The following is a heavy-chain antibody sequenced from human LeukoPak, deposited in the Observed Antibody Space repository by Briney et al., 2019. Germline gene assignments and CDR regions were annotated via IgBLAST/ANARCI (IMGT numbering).Heavy chain of an antibody. CDR2: VAHDGSFT. CDR3: AREMRGYYPHY. CDR1: GFRLSDYA. D-gene: IGHD3-3*01. J-gene: IGHJ4*02. V-gene: IGHV3-30*04. Sequence: GGSLRLSCAASGFRLSDYAMNWVRQAPGKGLEWVAIVAHDGSFTSYADSVKGRFSITRDDSTFYLEMNSLRVEDTALYYCAREMRGYYPHYWGQGTLLTVSS.